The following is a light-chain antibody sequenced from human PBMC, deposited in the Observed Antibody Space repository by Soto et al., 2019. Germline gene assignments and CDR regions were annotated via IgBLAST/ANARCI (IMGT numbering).Light chain of an antibody. J-gene: IGKJ1*01. V-gene: IGKV3-15*01. CDR1: QSVSSN. CDR2: DAS. CDR3: QQYNNWPRT. Sequence: EIVMTRSPATLSVSPGERTTLSCRASQSVSSNLAWYQQKPGQAPRLLIYDASTRATGVPARFSGTGSGTEFTLTISSLQSEDFAVYYCQQYNNWPRTFGQGTKVEIK.